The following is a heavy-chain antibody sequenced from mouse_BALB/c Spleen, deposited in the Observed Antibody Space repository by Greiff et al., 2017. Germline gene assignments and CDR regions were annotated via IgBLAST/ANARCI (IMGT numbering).Heavy chain of an antibody. V-gene: IGHV1S135*01. Sequence: VQLQQSGPELMKPGASVKISCKASGYSFTSYYMHWVKQSHGTSLEWIGYIDPFNGGTSYNQKFKGKATLTVDKSSSTAYMHLSSLTSEDSAGYYCAEITNFDVWGAGTTVTVSS. CDR2: IDPFNGGT. D-gene: IGHD2-4*01. J-gene: IGHJ1*01. CDR3: AEITNFDV. CDR1: GYSFTSYY.